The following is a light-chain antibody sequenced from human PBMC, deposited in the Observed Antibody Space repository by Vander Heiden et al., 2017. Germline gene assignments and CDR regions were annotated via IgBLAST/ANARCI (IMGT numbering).Light chain of an antibody. J-gene: IGKJ5*01. CDR2: DAS. Sequence: ETVFTQSPSTLSGSPGERATLSCRASQSVSSYLAWYQQKPGQAPRLLIYDASNRATGIPARFSGSGSGTDFTLTISSLEPEDFAVYYCQQRSNWPITFGQGTRLEIK. V-gene: IGKV3-11*01. CDR1: QSVSSY. CDR3: QQRSNWPIT.